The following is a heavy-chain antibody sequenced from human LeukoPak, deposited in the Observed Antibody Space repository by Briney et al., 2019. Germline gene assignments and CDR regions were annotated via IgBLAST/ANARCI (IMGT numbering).Heavy chain of an antibody. CDR2: INHSGST. CDR1: GGSFSGYY. Sequence: SETLSLTCAVYGGSFSGYYWSWIRQPPGKGLEWIGEINHSGSTNYNPSLKSRVTISVGTSKNQFSLKLSSVTAADTAVYYCARRSAWYYYGSGSWFDPWGQGTLVTVSS. CDR3: ARRSAWYYYGSGSWFDP. D-gene: IGHD3-10*01. J-gene: IGHJ5*02. V-gene: IGHV4-34*01.